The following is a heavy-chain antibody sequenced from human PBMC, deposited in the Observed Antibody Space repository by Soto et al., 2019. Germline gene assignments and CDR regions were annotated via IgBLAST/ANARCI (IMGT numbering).Heavy chain of an antibody. CDR2: ITTSGGNT. V-gene: IGHV3-23*01. D-gene: IGHD2-8*01. CDR1: GFTFSTYA. J-gene: IGHJ6*03. Sequence: EVQLLESGGGLVQPGGSLRLSCAASGFTFSTYAMSWVRQAPGKGLEWVSTITTSGGNTYYADSVQGRFTISRDNSTNTLYLQMNSLRAEDTAVYYCAGGYCTNGVCYTNYSDYIDVWGKGTTVTVSS. CDR3: AGGYCTNGVCYTNYSDYIDV.